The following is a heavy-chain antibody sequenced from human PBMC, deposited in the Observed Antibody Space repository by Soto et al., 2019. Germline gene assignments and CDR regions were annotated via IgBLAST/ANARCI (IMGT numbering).Heavy chain of an antibody. V-gene: IGHV4-59*01. CDR1: GGSISSYY. CDR3: ARARWAARYAFDI. J-gene: IGHJ3*02. Sequence: SETLSLTCTVSGGSISSYYWSWIRQPPGKGLEWIGYIYYSGSTNYNPSLKSRVTISVDTSKNQLSLKLSSVTAADTAVYYCARARWAARYAFDIWGQGTMVTVSS. D-gene: IGHD6-6*01. CDR2: IYYSGST.